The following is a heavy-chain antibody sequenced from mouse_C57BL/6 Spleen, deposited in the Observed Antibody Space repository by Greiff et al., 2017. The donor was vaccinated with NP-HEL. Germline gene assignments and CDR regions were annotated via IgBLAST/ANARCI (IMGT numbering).Heavy chain of an antibody. V-gene: IGHV5-16*01. CDR1: GFTFSDYY. J-gene: IGHJ3*01. Sequence: DVKLVESEGGLVQPGSSMKLSCTASGFTFSDYYMAWVRQVPEKGLEWVANINYDGSSTYYLDSLKSRFIISRDNAKNILYLQMSSLKSEDTATYYCARDERGSFAYWGQGTLVTVSA. CDR2: INYDGSST. CDR3: ARDERGSFAY.